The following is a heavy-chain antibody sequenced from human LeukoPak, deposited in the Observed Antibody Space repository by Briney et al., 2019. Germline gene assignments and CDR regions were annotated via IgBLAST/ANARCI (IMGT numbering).Heavy chain of an antibody. D-gene: IGHD6-6*01. V-gene: IGHV3-23*01. CDR1: GCTLNSYA. J-gene: IGHJ4*02. Sequence: GGSLRLSCAASGCTLNSYAMSWVRQAPGKGLEWVSAISDGGSDTYYADSVKGRFTISKDNSKNMLFLQMNSLMDDDTAVYYCAKRVPYSSSSVYFDSWGQGTLVTVSS. CDR2: ISDGGSDT. CDR3: AKRVPYSSSSVYFDS.